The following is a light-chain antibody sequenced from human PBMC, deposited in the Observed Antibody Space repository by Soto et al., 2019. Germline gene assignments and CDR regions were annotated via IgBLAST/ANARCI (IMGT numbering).Light chain of an antibody. J-gene: IGKJ1*01. CDR1: QNINNW. CDR2: DAS. V-gene: IGKV1-5*01. CDR3: QHMRT. Sequence: SASIGDRVTITCRASQNINNWIAWYQQKPGKAPKFLIYDASTLESGVPSRFSGSGFGTEFSLTISSLQPDDFGSYYCQHMRTFGQGTKVDIK.